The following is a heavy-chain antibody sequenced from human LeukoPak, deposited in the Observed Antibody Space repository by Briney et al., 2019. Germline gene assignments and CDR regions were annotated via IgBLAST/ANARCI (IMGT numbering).Heavy chain of an antibody. CDR3: ARSPYNWNYYFDY. Sequence: SETLSLTCTVSGGSISSYYWSWIRQPAGKGLEWIGHIYNSGSTNYNPSLKGRVTMSVATSKNQFSLHLSSVTAADTAVYYCARSPYNWNYYFDYWGQGTLVTVSS. J-gene: IGHJ4*02. CDR1: GGSISSYY. CDR2: IYNSGST. D-gene: IGHD1-7*01. V-gene: IGHV4-4*07.